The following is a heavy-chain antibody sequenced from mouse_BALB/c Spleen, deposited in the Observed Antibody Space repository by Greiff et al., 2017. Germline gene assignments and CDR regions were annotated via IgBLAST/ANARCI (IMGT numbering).Heavy chain of an antibody. V-gene: IGHV5-12-1*01. Sequence: EVNVVESGGGLVKPGGSLKLSCAASGFAFSSYDMSWVRQTPEKRLEWVAYISSGGGSTYYPDTVKGRFTISRDNAKNTLYLQMSSLKSEDTAMYYCARSYYGNYVAFAYWGQGTLVTVSA. J-gene: IGHJ3*01. CDR3: ARSYYGNYVAFAY. CDR1: GFAFSSYD. CDR2: ISSGGGST. D-gene: IGHD2-10*01.